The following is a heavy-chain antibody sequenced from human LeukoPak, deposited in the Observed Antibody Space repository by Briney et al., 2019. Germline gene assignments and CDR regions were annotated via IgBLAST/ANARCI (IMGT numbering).Heavy chain of an antibody. J-gene: IGHJ1*01. D-gene: IGHD6-13*01. CDR1: GGSISSGDNF. Sequence: PSQTLSLTCTVSGGSISSGDNFWGWIRQPPGKGLEWIGYIFYTGSIHYNPSLKSRVTISVDTSKNQFSLKLSSVTAADTAVYYCARVYSSSWSTTPLEYFQHWGQGTLVTVSS. CDR2: IFYTGSI. CDR3: ARVYSSSWSTTPLEYFQH. V-gene: IGHV4-30-4*01.